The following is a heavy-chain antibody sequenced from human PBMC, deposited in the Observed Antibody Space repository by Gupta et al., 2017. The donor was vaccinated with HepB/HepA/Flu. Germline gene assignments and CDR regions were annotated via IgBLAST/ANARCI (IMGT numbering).Heavy chain of an antibody. CDR1: GGSFSGYY. CDR3: ATLRSLAARRVVDYYFDY. Sequence: QVQLQQWGAGLLKPSETLSLTCAVYGGSFSGYYWSWIRQPPGKGLEWIGEINHSGSTNYNTSLKRRVTISVDTSKNQFSRKLSSVTAAETAVYYCATLRSLAARRVVDYYFDYWGQGTLVTVSS. J-gene: IGHJ4*02. CDR2: INHSGST. V-gene: IGHV4-34*01. D-gene: IGHD3-22*01.